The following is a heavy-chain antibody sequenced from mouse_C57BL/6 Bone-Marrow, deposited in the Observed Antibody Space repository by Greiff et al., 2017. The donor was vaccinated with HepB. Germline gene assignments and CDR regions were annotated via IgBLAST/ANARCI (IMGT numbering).Heavy chain of an antibody. CDR2: IHPNSGST. Sequence: QVQLQQPGAELVKPGASVKLSCKASGYTFTSYWMHWVKQRPGQGLEWIGMIHPNSGSTNYNEKFKSKATLTVDKSSSTAYMQLSSLTSEDSAVYYCAKDSYDYGGFAYWGQGTLVTVS. V-gene: IGHV1-64*01. J-gene: IGHJ3*01. D-gene: IGHD2-4*01. CDR3: AKDSYDYGGFAY. CDR1: GYTFTSYW.